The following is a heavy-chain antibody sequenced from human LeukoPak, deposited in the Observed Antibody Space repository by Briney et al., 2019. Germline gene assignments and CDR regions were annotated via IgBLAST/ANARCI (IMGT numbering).Heavy chain of an antibody. V-gene: IGHV1-69*01. J-gene: IGHJ6*02. CDR1: GGTFSSYA. CDR3: ARRAWAGSYYYYGMDV. CDR2: IIPIFGTA. D-gene: IGHD3/OR15-3a*01. Sequence: GSSVTVSCKASGGTFSSYAISGVRQAPGQGLEWMGGIIPIFGTANYAQKFQGRVTITADESTSTAYMELSSLRSEDTAVYYCARRAWAGSYYYYGMDVWGQGTTVTVSS.